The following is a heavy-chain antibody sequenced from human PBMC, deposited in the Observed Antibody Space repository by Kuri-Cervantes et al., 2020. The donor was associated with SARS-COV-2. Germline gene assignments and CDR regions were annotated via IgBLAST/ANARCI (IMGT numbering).Heavy chain of an antibody. CDR3: AKAGKKEGYCSSTSCYLDSDY. CDR2: ISSSSSYI. CDR1: GFTFSSYS. V-gene: IGHV3-21*04. Sequence: GESLKISCAASGFTFSSYSMNWVRRAPGKGLEWVSSISSSSSYIYYADSVKGRFTISRDNAKNSLYLQMNSLRAEDTAVYYCAKAGKKEGYCSSTSCYLDSDYWGQGTLVTVSS. D-gene: IGHD2-2*01. J-gene: IGHJ4*02.